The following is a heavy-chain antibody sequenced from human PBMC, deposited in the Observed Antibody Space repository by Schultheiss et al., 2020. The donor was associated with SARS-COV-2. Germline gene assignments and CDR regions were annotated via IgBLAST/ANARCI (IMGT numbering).Heavy chain of an antibody. Sequence: GGSLRLSCAASGFTFSNYEMNWVRQAPGKGLEWVSYISGSGSNIYYADSVKGRFTISRDNAKNSLYLQMNSLRAEDTAVYYCASDRGYSLGLQHWGQGTLVTVSS. V-gene: IGHV3-48*03. CDR3: ASDRGYSLGLQH. D-gene: IGHD3-22*01. CDR1: GFTFSNYE. J-gene: IGHJ1*01. CDR2: ISGSGSNI.